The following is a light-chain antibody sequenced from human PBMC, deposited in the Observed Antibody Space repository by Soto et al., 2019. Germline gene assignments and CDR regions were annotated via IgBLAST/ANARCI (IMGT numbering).Light chain of an antibody. Sequence: EIVLTKSPATLSLSPGERATLSCRASQSVGTYFAWYQQKPGQAPRLLIYDSSNRATGIPARFSGSGSGTDFTLTIRSLEPEDFAVYYCQQRSDWPSAFGGGTKVEIK. V-gene: IGKV3-11*01. CDR2: DSS. J-gene: IGKJ4*01. CDR3: QQRSDWPSA. CDR1: QSVGTY.